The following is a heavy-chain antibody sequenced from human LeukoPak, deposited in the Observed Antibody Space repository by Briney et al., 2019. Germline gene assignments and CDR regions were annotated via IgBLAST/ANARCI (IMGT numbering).Heavy chain of an antibody. CDR1: GYTFTGYY. Sequence: ASVKVSCKASGYTFTGYYFHWVRQAPGQGLEWMGWINPHLGGSNYSQKFRGRVTMTSDTSITTLYMVLSRLTSDDTAIYYCAREAGYRNTFDSWGQGSLVTVSS. D-gene: IGHD3-16*02. J-gene: IGHJ4*02. V-gene: IGHV1-2*02. CDR3: AREAGYRNTFDS. CDR2: INPHLGGS.